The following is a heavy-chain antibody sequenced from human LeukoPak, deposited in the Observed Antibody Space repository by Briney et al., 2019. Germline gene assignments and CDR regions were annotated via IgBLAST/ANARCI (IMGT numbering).Heavy chain of an antibody. Sequence: GASVKVSCKASGYTFTGYYMHWVRQAPGQGLEWMGWINPNSGGTNYAQKFQGWVTMTRDTSISTAYMELSRLRSDDTAVYYCARDKDGLRYFDWSPGDYGMDVWGQGTTVTVSS. D-gene: IGHD3-9*01. J-gene: IGHJ6*02. CDR1: GYTFTGYY. CDR2: INPNSGGT. V-gene: IGHV1-2*04. CDR3: ARDKDGLRYFDWSPGDYGMDV.